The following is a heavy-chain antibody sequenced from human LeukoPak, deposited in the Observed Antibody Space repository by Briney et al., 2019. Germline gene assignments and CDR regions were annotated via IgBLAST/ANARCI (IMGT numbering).Heavy chain of an antibody. CDR1: GGSISSYY. CDR2: IYYSGST. CDR3: ARSDYDILTGYYNLYY. V-gene: IGHV4-59*01. Sequence: YPSETLSLTCTVSGGSISSYYWSWIRQPPGKGLEWIGYIYYSGSTNYNPSLKSRVTISVDTSKNQFSLKLSSVTAADTAVYYCARSDYDILTGYYNLYYWGQGTLVTVSS. J-gene: IGHJ4*02. D-gene: IGHD3-9*01.